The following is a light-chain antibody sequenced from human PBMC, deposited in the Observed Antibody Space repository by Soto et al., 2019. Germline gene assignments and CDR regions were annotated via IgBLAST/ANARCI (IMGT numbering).Light chain of an antibody. CDR3: QQYNSYSPA. V-gene: IGKV1-5*01. CDR1: QGINNY. CDR2: DAS. Sequence: DIRMTQSPSSLSASVGDSVTITCRASQGINNYLAWYQQKPGKVPVLLIYDASSLESGVPSRFSGSGSGTEFTLTISSLQPDDFATYYCQQYNSYSPAFGQGTKVEIK. J-gene: IGKJ1*01.